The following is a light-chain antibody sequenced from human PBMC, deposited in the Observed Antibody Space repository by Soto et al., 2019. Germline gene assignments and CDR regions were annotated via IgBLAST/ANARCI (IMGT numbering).Light chain of an antibody. Sequence: EIVLTQSPGTLSLSPGEGATLSCRASQSISSYSLAWYQQKPGQAPRLLISGASSRATGIPDRFSVSGSGTDFALSIRSLEPEDFALYYCHYGNSQLTLGGGTKV. CDR1: QSISSYS. V-gene: IGKV3-20*01. J-gene: IGKJ4*01. CDR2: GAS. CDR3: HYGNSQLT.